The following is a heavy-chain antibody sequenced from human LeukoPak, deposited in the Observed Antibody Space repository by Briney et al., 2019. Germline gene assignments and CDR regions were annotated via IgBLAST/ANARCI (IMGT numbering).Heavy chain of an antibody. CDR1: GFTFSTYS. D-gene: IGHD1-26*01. CDR3: RAVGATSNY. CDR2: TNSNGNMM. V-gene: IGHV3-64*02. J-gene: IGHJ4*02. Sequence: GGSLRPSCAPSGFTFSTYSMHWVRRAPGGGEENVSTTNSNGNMMSYTDSVKGRFTISRDNSKSTLYLQMGSLRPEDMAVYYCRAVGATSNYWGQGTLVTVSS.